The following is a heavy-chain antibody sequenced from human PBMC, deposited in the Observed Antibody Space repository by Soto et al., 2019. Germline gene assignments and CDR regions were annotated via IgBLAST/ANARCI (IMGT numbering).Heavy chain of an antibody. CDR2: IYYSGST. Sequence: QVQLQESGPGLVKTSQTLSLTCTVSGGSISSGDYYWSWIRQPPGKGLEWIGYIYYSGSTYYNPSLKSRVTISVDTSKNQFSLKLSSVTAADTAVYYCARDVRFLEWNPANNWFDPWGQGTLVTVSS. CDR1: GGSISSGDYY. CDR3: ARDVRFLEWNPANNWFDP. V-gene: IGHV4-30-4*01. D-gene: IGHD3-3*01. J-gene: IGHJ5*02.